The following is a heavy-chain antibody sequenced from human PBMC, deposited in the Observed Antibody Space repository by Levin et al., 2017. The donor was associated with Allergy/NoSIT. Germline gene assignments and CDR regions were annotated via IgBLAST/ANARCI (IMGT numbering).Heavy chain of an antibody. CDR2: ISYDGSNK. D-gene: IGHD5-12*01. CDR3: ASPFSGYDWRIFDY. V-gene: IGHV3-30-3*01. J-gene: IGHJ4*02. CDR1: GFTFSSYA. Sequence: GGSLRLSCAASGFTFSSYAMHWVRQAPGKGLEWVAVISYDGSNKYYADSVKGRFTISRDNSKNTLYLQMNSLRAEDTAVYYCASPFSGYDWRIFDYWGQGTLVTVSS.